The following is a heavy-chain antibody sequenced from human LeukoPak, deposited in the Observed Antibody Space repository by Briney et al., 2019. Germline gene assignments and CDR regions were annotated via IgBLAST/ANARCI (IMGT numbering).Heavy chain of an antibody. Sequence: GRSLRLSCAASRFTFSSYGMHWVRQAPGKGLEWVAVIWYDGSNKYYADSVKGRFTISRDNSKNTLYLQMNSLRAEDTAVYNCAKDLTTGTLSFDYWGQGTLVTVSS. J-gene: IGHJ4*02. CDR3: AKDLTTGTLSFDY. D-gene: IGHD1-1*01. CDR1: RFTFSSYG. V-gene: IGHV3-33*06. CDR2: IWYDGSNK.